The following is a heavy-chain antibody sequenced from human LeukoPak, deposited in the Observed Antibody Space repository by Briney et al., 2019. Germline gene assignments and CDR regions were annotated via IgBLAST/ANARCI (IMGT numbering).Heavy chain of an antibody. CDR3: ARGTPTTRDFDY. CDR2: ISSGSNYI. V-gene: IGHV3-21*01. CDR1: GFTFSSYN. J-gene: IGHJ4*02. D-gene: IGHD4-11*01. Sequence: GGSLRLSCAASGFTFSSYNMNWVRQAPGKGPEWVSSISSGSNYIYYADSVKGRFTISRDNAKNSLYLQMNSLRAEDTAVYYCARGTPTTRDFDYWGQGTLVTVSS.